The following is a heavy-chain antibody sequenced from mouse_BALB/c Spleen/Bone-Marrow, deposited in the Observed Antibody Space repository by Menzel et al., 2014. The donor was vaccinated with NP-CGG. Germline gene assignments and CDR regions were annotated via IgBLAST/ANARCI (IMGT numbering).Heavy chain of an antibody. J-gene: IGHJ4*01. D-gene: IGHD4-1*01. CDR2: IWSGGST. Sequence: VQLQESGPGLVQPSQSLSITCTVSSFSLSSFGLHWVRQSPGKGLEWLGVIWSGGSTDYNAAFISRLSISKDNSKSQVFFKMNSLQANDTAIYYCARNWDDYAMDYWGQGTSVTVSS. CDR1: SFSLSSFG. CDR3: ARNWDDYAMDY. V-gene: IGHV2-2*02.